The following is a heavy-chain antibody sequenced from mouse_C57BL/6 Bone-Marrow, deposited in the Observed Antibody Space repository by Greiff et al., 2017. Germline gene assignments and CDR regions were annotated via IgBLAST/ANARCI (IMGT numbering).Heavy chain of an antibody. CDR3: ASRIYYYGSSYD. CDR2: THPNSGST. Sequence: VQLQQPGAELVKPGDSLKLSCKASGYTFTSYWMHWVQQTPGKGLEWIGMTHPNSGSTNYNEKFKSKATLTIDKSTSTAYMQLSSLTSEDSAVYYCASRIYYYGSSYDWGQGTTLTVSS. V-gene: IGHV1-64*01. D-gene: IGHD1-1*01. CDR1: GYTFTSYW. J-gene: IGHJ2*01.